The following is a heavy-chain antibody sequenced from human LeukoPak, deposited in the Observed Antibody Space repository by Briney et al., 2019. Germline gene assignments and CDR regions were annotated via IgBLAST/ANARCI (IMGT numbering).Heavy chain of an antibody. CDR3: ARSSVRIQLGEEWAFDI. D-gene: IGHD5-18*01. J-gene: IGHJ3*02. V-gene: IGHV1-46*01. CDR2: INPSGGST. Sequence: ASVKVSCKASGYTFTSYYMHWVRQAPGQGLEWMGIINPSGGSTSYAQKLQGRVTMTTDTSTSTAYMELRSLRSEDTAVYYCARSSVRIQLGEEWAFDIWGQGTMVTVSS. CDR1: GYTFTSYY.